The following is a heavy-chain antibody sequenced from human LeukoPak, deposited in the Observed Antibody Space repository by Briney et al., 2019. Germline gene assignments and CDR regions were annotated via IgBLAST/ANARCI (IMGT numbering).Heavy chain of an antibody. D-gene: IGHD1-26*01. Sequence: GRSLRLSCAASGFTFSSYGMHWVRQAPGKGLEWVAVIWYDGSNKYYADSVKGRFTISRDNSKNTLYLQMNSLRAEDTAVYYCARDQRSSFAVMDVWGQGTTVTVSS. CDR1: GFTFSSYG. CDR2: IWYDGSNK. CDR3: ARDQRSSFAVMDV. V-gene: IGHV3-33*01. J-gene: IGHJ6*02.